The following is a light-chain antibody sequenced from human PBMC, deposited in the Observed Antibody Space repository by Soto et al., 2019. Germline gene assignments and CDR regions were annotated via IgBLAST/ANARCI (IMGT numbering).Light chain of an antibody. CDR2: GAS. CDR1: QSVSSNY. Sequence: SFLTQPPSPLSLSPGERAPLSCRASQSVSSNYFSSCQQKTGQAPRLLLYGASTRASGIPDRFSGSGSGTDFTLTISRLEPEDSAVYYCQQYGSSPTWTFGQGTKVDIK. CDR3: QQYGSSPTWT. V-gene: IGKV3-20*01. J-gene: IGKJ1*01.